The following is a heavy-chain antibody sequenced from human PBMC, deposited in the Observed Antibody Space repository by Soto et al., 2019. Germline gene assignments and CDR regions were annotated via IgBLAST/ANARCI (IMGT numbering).Heavy chain of an antibody. CDR3: AKGDGFILAV. Sequence: EVQVLATGGGLIQPGGTVRLSCAASGFTVNSNYMSWVRQAPGEGLQWVSITNTGGTTYYADSVKGRFTVSRDNSKNTLYLQMNSLRTEDTAVYYCAKGDGFILAVWGQGTTVSVS. J-gene: IGHJ6*02. V-gene: IGHV3-53*02. D-gene: IGHD1-26*01. CDR2: TNTGGTT. CDR1: GFTVNSNY.